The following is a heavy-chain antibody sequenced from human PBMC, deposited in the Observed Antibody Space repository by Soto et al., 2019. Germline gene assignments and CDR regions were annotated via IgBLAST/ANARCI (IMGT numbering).Heavy chain of an antibody. Sequence: GASVKVSCKASGYTFIRYYIHWVRQAPGQGLEWMGIISPSSGRTSFREQFQGRVTLTTDTSTSTVYMEVNRLRSDDTAIYYCAREVERGYNFGRASFDFWGQGTLVTVPQ. CDR2: ISPSSGRT. D-gene: IGHD1-1*01. CDR3: AREVERGYNFGRASFDF. J-gene: IGHJ4*02. CDR1: GYTFIRYY. V-gene: IGHV1-46*01.